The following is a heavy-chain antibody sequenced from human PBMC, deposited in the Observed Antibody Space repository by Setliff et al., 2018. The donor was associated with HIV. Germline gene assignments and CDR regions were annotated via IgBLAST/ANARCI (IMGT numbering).Heavy chain of an antibody. V-gene: IGHV4-39*07. Sequence: SETLSLTCTVSGGSISSSSYYWGWIRQPPGKGLEWIGNIYYTGTTKYNPSLKSRVTMSVDTSKNQLSLKLSSPTAADTAVYYCARDRPPSTVDMLGAFDRWGQGTMVTVSS. CDR2: IYYTGTT. CDR1: GGSISSSSYY. D-gene: IGHD4-17*01. J-gene: IGHJ3*02. CDR3: ARDRPPSTVDMLGAFDR.